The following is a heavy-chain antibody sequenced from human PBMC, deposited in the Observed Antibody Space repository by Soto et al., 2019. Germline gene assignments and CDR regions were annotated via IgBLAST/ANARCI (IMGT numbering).Heavy chain of an antibody. V-gene: IGHV4-39*01. D-gene: IGHD1-7*01. J-gene: IGHJ6*03. CDR2: IYYSGST. Sequence: SLTCTVSGGSISSSSYYWGWIRQPPGKGLEWIGSIYYSGSTYYNPSLKSRVTISVDTSKNQFSLKLSSVTAADTAVYYCARRPPYNWNYVSYMDVWAKGPRSPSP. CDR1: GGSISSSSYY. CDR3: ARRPPYNWNYVSYMDV.